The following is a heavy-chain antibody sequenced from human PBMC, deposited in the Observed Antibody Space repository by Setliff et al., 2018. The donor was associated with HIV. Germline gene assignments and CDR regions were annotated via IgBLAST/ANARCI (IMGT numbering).Heavy chain of an antibody. CDR3: SKVSEHRTSSGSFYYYMDV. J-gene: IGHJ6*03. D-gene: IGHD6-6*01. CDR1: GYTFTSYG. CDR2: IIPLFGTA. V-gene: IGHV1-69*13. Sequence: SVKVSCKASGYTFTSYGISWVRQAPGQGLEWMGWIIPLFGTANYAQKFQGRVTITADDSTSTVYMEVRSLRSADTAVYYCSKVSEHRTSSGSFYYYMDVWGEGTTVTVSS.